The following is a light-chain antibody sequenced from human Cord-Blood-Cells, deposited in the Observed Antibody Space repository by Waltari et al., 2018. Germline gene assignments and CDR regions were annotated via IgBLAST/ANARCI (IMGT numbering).Light chain of an antibody. CDR2: EGS. V-gene: IGLV2-23*01. Sequence: QSALTQPAPVPGSPGQSITIPCTGTSSEVGGNNLVPWCQQHPGKAPKLMIYEGSKRPSGVSNRFSGSKSGNTASLTISGLQAEDEADYYCCSYAGSSTLVFGGGTKLTVL. CDR3: CSYAGSSTLV. J-gene: IGLJ2*01. CDR1: SSEVGGNNL.